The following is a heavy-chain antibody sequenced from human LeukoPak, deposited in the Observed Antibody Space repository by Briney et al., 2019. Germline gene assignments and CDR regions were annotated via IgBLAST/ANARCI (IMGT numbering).Heavy chain of an antibody. CDR3: AKSLVLRKSRGY. D-gene: IGHD3-16*02. CDR1: GFTFSNYG. J-gene: IGHJ4*02. Sequence: GGSLRLSCAASGFTFSNYGMSWVRQAPGKGLEWVSGISGSGDSTDYADSVKSQFTISRDNSKNTPYVQMNSLRAEDTAVYYCAKSLVLRKSRGYWGQGTLVTVSS. CDR2: ISGSGDST. V-gene: IGHV3-23*01.